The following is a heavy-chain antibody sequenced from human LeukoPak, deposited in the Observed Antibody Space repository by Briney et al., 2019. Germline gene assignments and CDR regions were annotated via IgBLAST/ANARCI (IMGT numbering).Heavy chain of an antibody. J-gene: IGHJ4*02. D-gene: IGHD6-13*01. CDR1: GFTFSSYA. V-gene: IGHV3-23*01. CDR2: ISGSGGST. Sequence: GGSLRLSCAASGFTFSSYAMSWVRQAPGKGLEWVSAISGSGGSTYYADSVKCRFTISRDNSKNTLYLQMNSLRAEDTAVYYCAKVPSSSWSYFDYWGQGTLVTVSS. CDR3: AKVPSSSWSYFDY.